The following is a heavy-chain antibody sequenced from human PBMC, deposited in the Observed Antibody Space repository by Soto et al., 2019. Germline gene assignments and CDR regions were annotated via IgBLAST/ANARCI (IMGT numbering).Heavy chain of an antibody. D-gene: IGHD3-3*01. V-gene: IGHV4-59*01. Sequence: SETLSLTCTVSGGSISSYYWSWIRQPPGKGLEWIGYFYYSGSTNYNPSLKSRVTISVDTSKNQFSLKLSSVTAADTAVYYCARGVDYDFWSVYSTHDYYYYGMDFWGQGTTVTVSS. CDR2: FYYSGST. J-gene: IGHJ6*02. CDR3: ARGVDYDFWSVYSTHDYYYYGMDF. CDR1: GGSISSYY.